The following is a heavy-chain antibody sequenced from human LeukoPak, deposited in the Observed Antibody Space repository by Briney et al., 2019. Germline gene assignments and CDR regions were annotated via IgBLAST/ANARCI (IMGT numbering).Heavy chain of an antibody. CDR3: ARGNCYGSGSNDY. CDR1: GFTFSSYE. D-gene: IGHD3-10*01. J-gene: IGHJ4*02. CDR2: MSSSGSTT. Sequence: PGGSLRLSCAASGFTFSSYEMNWVRQPPGKGLQWVLYMSSSGSTTYYDDSVKGRFTISRYNAKNSLYLKMNSLTAADTAVYYCARGNCYGSGSNDYWGQGTLVTVSS. V-gene: IGHV3-48*03.